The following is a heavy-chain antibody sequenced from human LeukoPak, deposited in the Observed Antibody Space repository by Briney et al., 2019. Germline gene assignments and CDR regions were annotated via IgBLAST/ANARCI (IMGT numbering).Heavy chain of an antibody. CDR3: AKDFGRRWLQLTFDY. V-gene: IGHV3-73*01. CDR2: IRSKANSYAT. J-gene: IGHJ4*02. Sequence: GGSLRLSCAASGFTFSGSAMHWVRQASGKGLEWVGRIRSKANSYATAYAASVKGRFTISRDDSKNTAYLQMNSLKTEDTAVYYCAKDFGRRWLQLTFDYWGQGTLVTVSS. D-gene: IGHD5-24*01. CDR1: GFTFSGSA.